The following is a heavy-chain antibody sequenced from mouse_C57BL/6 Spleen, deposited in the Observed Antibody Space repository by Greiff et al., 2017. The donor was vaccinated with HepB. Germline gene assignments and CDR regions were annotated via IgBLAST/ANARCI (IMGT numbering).Heavy chain of an antibody. CDR3: ARSSNPYLYAMDY. J-gene: IGHJ4*01. CDR2: INPNNGGT. Sequence: VQLKESGPELVKPGASVKMSCKASGYTFTDYNMHWVKQSHGKSLEWIGYINPNNGGTSYNQKFKGKATLTVNKSSSTAYMELRSLTSEDSAVYYCARSSNPYLYAMDYWGQGTSVTVSS. V-gene: IGHV1-22*01. D-gene: IGHD2-5*01. CDR1: GYTFTDYN.